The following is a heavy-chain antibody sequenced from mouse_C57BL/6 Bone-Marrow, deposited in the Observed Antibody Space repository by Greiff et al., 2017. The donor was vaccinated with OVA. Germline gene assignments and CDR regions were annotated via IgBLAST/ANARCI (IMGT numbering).Heavy chain of an antibody. V-gene: IGHV1-55*01. CDR1: GSTFTSYW. CDR3: ASDYDNRPDY. Sequence: QVQLQQPGAELVKPGASVKLSCKASGSTFTSYWITWVRQRPGQGLGWIGDIYPGSGSTTYNEKFKSKATLTVDTSSSTTYMQLRSLTSEDSAVYYCASDYDNRPDYWGQGTTLTVSS. J-gene: IGHJ2*01. D-gene: IGHD2-1*01. CDR2: IYPGSGST.